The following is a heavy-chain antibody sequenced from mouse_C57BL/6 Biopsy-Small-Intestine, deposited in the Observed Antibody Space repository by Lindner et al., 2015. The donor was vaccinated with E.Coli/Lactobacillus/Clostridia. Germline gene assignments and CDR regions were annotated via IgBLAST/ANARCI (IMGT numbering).Heavy chain of an antibody. CDR2: INPSGGSP. V-gene: IGHV1S12*01. J-gene: IGHJ4*01. D-gene: IGHD1-1*02. Sequence: SVKVSCKASGYTFMNYYMHWVRQAPGQGLEWMGVINPSGGSPSYAQKFRGRVSMTRDTSTSTVYMEVRSLRSEDTAVYFCARVAVAGTHFDYWGQGTLVTVSS. CDR3: ARVAVAGTHFDY. CDR1: GYTFMNYY.